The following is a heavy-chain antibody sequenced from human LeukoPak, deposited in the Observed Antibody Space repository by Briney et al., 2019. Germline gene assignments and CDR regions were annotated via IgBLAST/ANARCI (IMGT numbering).Heavy chain of an antibody. CDR1: GYTFIGYY. J-gene: IGHJ3*01. D-gene: IGHD3-22*01. V-gene: IGHV1-2*02. CDR3: ARDLIVVVGDVFDL. Sequence: ASVKVSCKASGYTFIGYYVHWVRQAPGQGLEWMGWVNPNSGGTDYAQKFQGRVTMTRDTSISTAYMELNRLRSDDTAVYYCARDLIVVVGDVFDLWGQGTMVTVSS. CDR2: VNPNSGGT.